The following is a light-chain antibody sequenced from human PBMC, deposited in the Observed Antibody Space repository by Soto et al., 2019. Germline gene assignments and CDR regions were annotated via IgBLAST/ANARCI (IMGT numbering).Light chain of an antibody. CDR1: SSDVGSYNL. CDR3: CSYAGSSTSV. J-gene: IGLJ2*01. CDR2: EGS. V-gene: IGLV2-23*01. Sequence: QSVLTQPASVSGSPGQSITISCTGTSSDVGSYNLVSWYQQHPGKAPKLMIYEGSKRPSGVSNRFSGFQSGNTASLTISGLQAEDEADYYCCSYAGSSTSVFGGGTKLTVL.